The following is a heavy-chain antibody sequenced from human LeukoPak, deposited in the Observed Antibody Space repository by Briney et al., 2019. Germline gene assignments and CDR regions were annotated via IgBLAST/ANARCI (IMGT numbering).Heavy chain of an antibody. CDR3: ARDKGVVVTAIGYFDY. J-gene: IGHJ4*02. V-gene: IGHV3-33*01. CDR1: GFTFSSYG. Sequence: GRSLRLSCAASGFTFSSYGMHWVRQAPGKGLGWVAVIWYDGSNKYYADSVKGRFTISRDNSKNTLYLQMNSLRAEDTAVYYCARDKGVVVTAIGYFDYWGQGTLVTVSS. D-gene: IGHD2-21*02. CDR2: IWYDGSNK.